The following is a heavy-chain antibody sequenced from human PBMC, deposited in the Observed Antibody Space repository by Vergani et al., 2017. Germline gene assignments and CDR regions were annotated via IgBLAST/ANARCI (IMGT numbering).Heavy chain of an antibody. CDR2: ISSSSSYI. V-gene: IGHV3-21*01. CDR1: GFTFSSYS. CDR3: ARDFETATAIDY. Sequence: EVQLVESGGGVVQPGRSLRLSCAASGFTFSSYSMNWVRQAPGKGLEWVSSISSSSSYIYYAYSVKGRFTISRDNAKNSLYLQMNSLRAEDTALYYCARDFETATAIDYWGQGTLVTVSS. J-gene: IGHJ4*02. D-gene: IGHD5-24*01.